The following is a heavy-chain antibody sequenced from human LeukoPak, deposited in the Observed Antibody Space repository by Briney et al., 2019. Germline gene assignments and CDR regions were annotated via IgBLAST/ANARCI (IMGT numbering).Heavy chain of an antibody. Sequence: SETLSLTCAVYGGSFSGYYWSWIRQPPGKGLEWIGEINHSGSTNYNPSLRSRVTISVDTSKNQFSLKLSSVTAADTAVYYCARASLGYCRGGSCYFDYWGQGTLVTVSS. CDR1: GGSFSGYY. CDR3: ARASLGYCRGGSCYFDY. V-gene: IGHV4-34*01. J-gene: IGHJ4*02. D-gene: IGHD2-15*01. CDR2: INHSGST.